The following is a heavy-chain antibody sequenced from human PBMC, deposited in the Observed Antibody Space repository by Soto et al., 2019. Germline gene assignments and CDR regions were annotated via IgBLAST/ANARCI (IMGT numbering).Heavy chain of an antibody. CDR1: GFAFSTSS. CDR3: AREGINNYNEYYFDS. Sequence: WGTLRLSCAASGFAFSTSSMNWVRQAPGKGLEWVSSISGSGNYTHYADFLRGRFTISRDNAKTSLYLQMNSLRAEDTAVYYCAREGINNYNEYYFDSWGQGTVVTVSS. J-gene: IGHJ4*02. V-gene: IGHV3-21*01. D-gene: IGHD4-4*01. CDR2: ISGSGNYT.